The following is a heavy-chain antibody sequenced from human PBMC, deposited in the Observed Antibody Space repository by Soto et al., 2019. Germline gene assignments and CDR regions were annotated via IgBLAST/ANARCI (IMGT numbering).Heavy chain of an antibody. CDR1: GGSISSYY. D-gene: IGHD3-3*01. V-gene: IGHV4-4*07. CDR3: ARERNNYDFWSGYLYNYGMDV. Sequence: SETLSLTCTVSGGSISSYYWSWIRQPAGKGLEWIGRIYTSGSTNYNPSLKSRVTMSVDTSKNQFSLKLSSVTAADTAVYYCARERNNYDFWSGYLYNYGMDVWGQGTTVTVS. CDR2: IYTSGST. J-gene: IGHJ6*02.